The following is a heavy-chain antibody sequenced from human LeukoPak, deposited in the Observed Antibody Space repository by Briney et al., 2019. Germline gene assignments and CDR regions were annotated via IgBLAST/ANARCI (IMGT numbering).Heavy chain of an antibody. CDR3: AKVRQWLVLDYYFDY. D-gene: IGHD6-19*01. CDR2: ISYDGSNK. J-gene: IGHJ4*02. Sequence: AGGSLRLSCLASGFSFSDYGMHWVRQAPGKGLEWVAVISYDGSNKYYADSVKGRFTISRDNSKNTLYLQMNSLRAEDTAMYYCAKVRQWLVLDYYFDYWGQGTLVTVSS. CDR1: GFSFSDYG. V-gene: IGHV3-30*18.